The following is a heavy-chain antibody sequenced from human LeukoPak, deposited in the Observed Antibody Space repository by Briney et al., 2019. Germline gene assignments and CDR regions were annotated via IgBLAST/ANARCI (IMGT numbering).Heavy chain of an antibody. CDR3: ARSGTTGTTGGWFDP. CDR1: GYKFTDDY. Sequence: ASVKVSCKASGYKFTDDYMHWVRQAPGQGLEFLGWINPDSGFTNYAQKFQGRVTMTRDTSISTAYMELSRLRSDDTAVYYCARSGTTGTTGGWFDPWGQGTLVTVSS. CDR2: INPDSGFT. V-gene: IGHV1-2*02. J-gene: IGHJ5*02. D-gene: IGHD1-1*01.